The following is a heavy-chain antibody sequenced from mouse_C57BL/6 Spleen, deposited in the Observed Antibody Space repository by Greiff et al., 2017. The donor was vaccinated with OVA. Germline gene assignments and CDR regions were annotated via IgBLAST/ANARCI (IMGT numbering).Heavy chain of an antibody. Sequence: VQLQQPGPELVKPGASVKLSCKASGYTFSSSWMQWVKQRPGKGLEWIGQIYPCDGYTNYNRKFKGKATLTADKSSSPASMQLRSLTSEDSAVYYCARGDAEGYWGQGTTLTVSS. V-gene: IGHV1-50*01. CDR1: GYTFSSSW. CDR2: IYPCDGYT. CDR3: ARGDAEGY. J-gene: IGHJ2*01.